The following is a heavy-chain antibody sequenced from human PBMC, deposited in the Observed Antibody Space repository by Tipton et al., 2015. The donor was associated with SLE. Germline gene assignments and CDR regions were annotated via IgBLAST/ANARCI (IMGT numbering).Heavy chain of an antibody. CDR3: ARDKWGEYTASTGYFWSFDP. CDR1: GGSLNNHS. Sequence: TLSLTCTVSGGSLNNHSCRWFRQSAGKGLEWIGRVCPSGGTNYNPSLKSRVTMSVDTSRNQFSPNLSALTAADTAVYFCARDKWGEYTASTGYFWSFDPWGQGIPVTVSS. J-gene: IGHJ5*02. V-gene: IGHV4-4*07. D-gene: IGHD3-9*01. CDR2: VCPSGGT.